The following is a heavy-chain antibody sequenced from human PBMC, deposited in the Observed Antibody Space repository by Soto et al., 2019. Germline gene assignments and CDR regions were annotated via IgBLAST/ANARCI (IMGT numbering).Heavy chain of an antibody. J-gene: IGHJ4*02. CDR3: ARAFDILTGSPFYFDY. CDR2: ISAYNGNT. D-gene: IGHD3-9*01. V-gene: IGHV1-18*01. Sequence: ASVKVSCKASGYTFTSYGISWVRQAPGQGLEWMGWISAYNGNTNYAQKLQGRVTMTTDTSTSTAYMELRGLRSDDTAVYYCARAFDILTGSPFYFDYWGQGTLVTVSS. CDR1: GYTFTSYG.